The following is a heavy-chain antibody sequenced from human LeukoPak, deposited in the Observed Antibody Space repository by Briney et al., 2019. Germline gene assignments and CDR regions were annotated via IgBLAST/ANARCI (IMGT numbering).Heavy chain of an antibody. CDR1: GESLSGYY. CDR2: INYSGST. CDR3: SRGVTDTN. Sequence: PSGTLSLTCAVYGESLSGYYWSWIRQPPGKGLEWIGEINYSGSTSYNPSLKSRVTISLDTSKNQFSLNLSSVTAADTAVYYCSRGVTDTNWGQGTLVTVSS. D-gene: IGHD2-21*02. V-gene: IGHV4-34*01. J-gene: IGHJ4*02.